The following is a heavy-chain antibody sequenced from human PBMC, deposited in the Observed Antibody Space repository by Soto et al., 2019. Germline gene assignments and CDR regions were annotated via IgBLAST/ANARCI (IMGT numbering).Heavy chain of an antibody. V-gene: IGHV3-30*18. CDR2: ISYDGSNK. Sequence: GGSLRLSCAASGFTFSSFGMHWVRQAPGKGLEWVAVISYDGSNKYYADSVKGRFTISRDNSKNTLYLQMNSLRAEDTAVYYCAKDQLRFLEWFLGDAFDIWGQGTMVTVSS. CDR3: AKDQLRFLEWFLGDAFDI. D-gene: IGHD3-3*01. CDR1: GFTFSSFG. J-gene: IGHJ3*02.